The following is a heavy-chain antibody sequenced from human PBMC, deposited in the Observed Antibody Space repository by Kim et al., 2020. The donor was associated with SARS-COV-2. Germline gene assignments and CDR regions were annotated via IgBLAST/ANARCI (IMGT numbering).Heavy chain of an antibody. D-gene: IGHD6-19*01. J-gene: IGHJ4*02. CDR1: GFTFSSYA. CDR2: ISGSGGST. V-gene: IGHV3-23*01. CDR3: AKDGYSSAWYRPWFDY. Sequence: GGSLRLSCAASGFTFSSYAMNWVRQAPGKGLEWVSVISGSGGSTYYADFVKGRFTISRDNSKNTLYLQMNSLRAEDTAVYYCAKDGYSSAWYRPWFDYWGQGTLVTVSS.